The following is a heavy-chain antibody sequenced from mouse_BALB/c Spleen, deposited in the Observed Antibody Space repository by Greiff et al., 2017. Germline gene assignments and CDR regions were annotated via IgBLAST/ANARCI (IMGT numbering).Heavy chain of an antibody. CDR2: ISNGGGST. V-gene: IGHV5-12-2*01. CDR3: ARHPPYRWYFDV. CDR1: GFTFSSYT. J-gene: IGHJ1*01. Sequence: EVQVVESGGGLVQPGGSLKLSCAASGFTFSSYTMSWVRQTPEKRLEWVAYISNGGGSTYYPDTVKGRFTISRDNAKNTLYLQMSSLKSEDTAMYYCARHPPYRWYFDVWGAGTTVTVSS.